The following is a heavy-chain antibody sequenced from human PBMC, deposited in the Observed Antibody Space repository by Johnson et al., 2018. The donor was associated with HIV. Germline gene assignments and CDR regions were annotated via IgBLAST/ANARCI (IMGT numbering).Heavy chain of an antibody. V-gene: IGHV3-33*08. J-gene: IGHJ3*02. Sequence: QVHLVESGGGVVRPGRSLRLSCAASGFTFSNYPMHWVRQAPGTGLEWVAFIRSDGSNKYYADSVKGRFTISRDNAKNSLYLQMTSLRAEDTAVYYCARERSGWYGDAFDIWGQGTMVTVSS. D-gene: IGHD6-19*01. CDR1: GFTFSNYP. CDR2: IRSDGSNK. CDR3: ARERSGWYGDAFDI.